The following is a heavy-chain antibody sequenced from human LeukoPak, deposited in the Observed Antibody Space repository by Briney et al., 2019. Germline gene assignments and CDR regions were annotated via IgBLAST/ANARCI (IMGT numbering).Heavy chain of an antibody. Sequence: ASVKVSCKASGYTFTGYYMHWVRQAPGQGLEWMGGIIPIFGTANYAQKFQGRVTITADESTSTAYMELSSLRSEDTAVYYCARSHTVAGTLVGFDYWGQGTLVTVSS. D-gene: IGHD6-19*01. J-gene: IGHJ4*02. CDR1: GYTFTGYY. V-gene: IGHV1-69*13. CDR2: IIPIFGTA. CDR3: ARSHTVAGTLVGFDY.